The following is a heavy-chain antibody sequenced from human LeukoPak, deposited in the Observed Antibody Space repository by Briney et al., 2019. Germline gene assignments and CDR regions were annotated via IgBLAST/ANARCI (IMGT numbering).Heavy chain of an antibody. CDR1: GGSISSYY. CDR3: AKELGDSSGYYIDAFDI. V-gene: IGHV4-4*07. CDR2: IYTSGST. J-gene: IGHJ3*02. D-gene: IGHD3-22*01. Sequence: SETLSLTCTVSGGSISSYYWSWIRQPAGKGLEWIGRIYTSGSTNYNPSLKSRVTMSVDTSKNQFSLRLSSVTAADTAVYYCAKELGDSSGYYIDAFDIWGQGTMVTVSS.